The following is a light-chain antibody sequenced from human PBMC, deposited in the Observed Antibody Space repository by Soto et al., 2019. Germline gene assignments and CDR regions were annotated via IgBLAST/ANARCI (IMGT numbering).Light chain of an antibody. CDR3: SSYTSRTTV. V-gene: IGLV2-14*01. CDR1: SSDVGGYNY. Sequence: QSALTQPASVSGSPGQSITISCTGTSSDVGGYNYVSWYQQHPGKAPKLMIYDVSYRPSGVSNRFSGSKSGNTASLTISGLQAEDEADYYCSSYTSRTTVFGGGTKLTVL. J-gene: IGLJ2*01. CDR2: DVS.